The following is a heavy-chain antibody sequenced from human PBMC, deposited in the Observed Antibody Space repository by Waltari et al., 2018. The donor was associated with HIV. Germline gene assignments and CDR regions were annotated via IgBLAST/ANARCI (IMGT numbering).Heavy chain of an antibody. CDR2: ISSSGTFT. CDR3: ARDSRDNSWSLNFFDP. CDR1: GFTFNSYS. J-gene: IGHJ5*02. D-gene: IGHD6-13*01. V-gene: IGHV3-21*01. Sequence: EVQLVESGGGPVKPGGSLRLSCRASGFTFNSYSLNWFRQAPGKGLEWISSISSSGTFTHYADSVKGRFTTSRDNANKSVYLQMNSLRAEDTAVYYCARDSRDNSWSLNFFDPWGQGTLVTVSS.